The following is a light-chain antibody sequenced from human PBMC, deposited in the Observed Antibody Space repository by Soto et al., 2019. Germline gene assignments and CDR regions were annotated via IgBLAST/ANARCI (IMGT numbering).Light chain of an antibody. J-gene: IGKJ5*01. V-gene: IGKV3D-20*02. Sequence: EIVLTQSPVTLSVSPWERATLSCRASQSVTSSYLAWYQQKPGQAPRLLIYGAFGRATGIPDRFSGSGSGTDFTLTISSLEPEDFAVYYCQQRSNWPPGYTFGQGTRLEIK. CDR3: QQRSNWPPGYT. CDR2: GAF. CDR1: QSVTSSY.